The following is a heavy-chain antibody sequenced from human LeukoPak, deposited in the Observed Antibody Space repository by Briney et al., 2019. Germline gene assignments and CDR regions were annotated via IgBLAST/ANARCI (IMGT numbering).Heavy chain of an antibody. D-gene: IGHD4-17*01. CDR1: GYSFTNYW. CDR3: ARHGDDYGDYVGGTSDY. CDR2: IYPVDSDT. Sequence: GESLKISCKGSGYSFTNYWIGWVRQMPGKGLEWMGIIYPVDSDTRYSPSFQGQVTISADKSISTAYLQWSSLKASDTAMYYCARHGDDYGDYVGGTSDYWGQGTLVTVSS. J-gene: IGHJ4*02. V-gene: IGHV5-51*01.